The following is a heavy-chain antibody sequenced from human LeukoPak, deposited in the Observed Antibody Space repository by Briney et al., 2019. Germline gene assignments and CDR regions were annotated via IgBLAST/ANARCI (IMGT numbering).Heavy chain of an antibody. Sequence: GGSLRLSCAASGFTFSSYGMHWVRQAPGKGLEWVAFIRYDGSNKYYADSVKGRFTISRDNSKNTLYLQMNSLRAEDTAVYYRAKLADGDQVVITQKAIDYWGQGTLVTVSS. V-gene: IGHV3-30*02. D-gene: IGHD3-22*01. CDR2: IRYDGSNK. J-gene: IGHJ4*02. CDR1: GFTFSSYG. CDR3: AKLADGDQVVITQKAIDY.